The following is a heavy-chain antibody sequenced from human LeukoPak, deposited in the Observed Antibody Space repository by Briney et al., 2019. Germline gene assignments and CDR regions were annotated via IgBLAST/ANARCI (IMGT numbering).Heavy chain of an antibody. J-gene: IGHJ4*02. CDR3: ARGSEGGDPFDY. V-gene: IGHV1-46*01. D-gene: IGHD2-21*01. Sequence: ASVEVSCKASGYTFTNYYIHWLRQAPGQGLEWMGIVNPSGGTTNYAQKFQGRVTMTRDTSANTVYMELSSLRSEDTAVYYCARGSEGGDPFDYWGQGTRVTVSS. CDR1: GYTFTNYY. CDR2: VNPSGGTT.